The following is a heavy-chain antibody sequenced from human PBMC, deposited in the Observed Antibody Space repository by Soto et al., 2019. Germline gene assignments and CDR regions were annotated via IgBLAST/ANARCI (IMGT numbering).Heavy chain of an antibody. V-gene: IGHV3-23*01. Sequence: GGSLRLSCPATGFTFSIYAMSWVRHAPGKGLEWVSVISGSGGGTYYADSVKGRFTISRDKSKNTLYLQMNSLRVEDTAVFYCAKTAAARPNLSLDSWGQGTLVTVSS. CDR1: GFTFSIYA. D-gene: IGHD6-6*01. CDR3: AKTAAARPNLSLDS. J-gene: IGHJ4*02. CDR2: ISGSGGGT.